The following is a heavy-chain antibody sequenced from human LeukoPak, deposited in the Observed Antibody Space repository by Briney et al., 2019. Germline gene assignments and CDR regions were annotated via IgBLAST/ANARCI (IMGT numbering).Heavy chain of an antibody. CDR1: GFTFSSYA. CDR2: ISGSGGST. CDR3: AKDDFWMGGMDV. V-gene: IGHV3-23*01. J-gene: IGHJ6*02. Sequence: GGSLRLSCAASGFTFSSYAMSWVRQAPGKGLEWVSAISGSGGSTYYADSVKGRFTISRDNSKNTLYLQMNSPRAEDTAVYYCAKDDFWMGGMDVWGQGTTVTVSS. D-gene: IGHD3-3*01.